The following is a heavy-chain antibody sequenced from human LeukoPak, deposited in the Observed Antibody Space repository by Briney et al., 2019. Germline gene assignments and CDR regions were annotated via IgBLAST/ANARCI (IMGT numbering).Heavy chain of an antibody. CDR2: IKEDGSDK. CDR1: GFTFTTYW. V-gene: IGHV3-7*01. CDR3: ARDAGYGYDRFDY. Sequence: GESLRLSCAASGFTFTTYWMSWVRQAPGKGLEWVANIKEDGSDKNYVESMKGRYTISRDNAQNSLYLQMNRLGVEDTAVYYCARDAGYGYDRFDYWGQGTQVTVSS. D-gene: IGHD5-18*01. J-gene: IGHJ4*02.